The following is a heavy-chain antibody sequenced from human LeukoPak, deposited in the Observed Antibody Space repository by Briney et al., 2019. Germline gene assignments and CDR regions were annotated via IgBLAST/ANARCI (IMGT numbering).Heavy chain of an antibody. CDR1: GFTVNNNY. J-gene: IGHJ4*02. D-gene: IGHD2-21*01. CDR3: VSDILRNFDY. V-gene: IGHV3-53*01. Sequence: PGGSLRLSCAASGFTVNNNYMSWVRQAPGKGLEWVSIIYSGGSTKYADSVKGRFTISRDTSKNTLYLQMNSLSAEDSAVYYCVSDILRNFDYWGQETLVTVSS. CDR2: IYSGGST.